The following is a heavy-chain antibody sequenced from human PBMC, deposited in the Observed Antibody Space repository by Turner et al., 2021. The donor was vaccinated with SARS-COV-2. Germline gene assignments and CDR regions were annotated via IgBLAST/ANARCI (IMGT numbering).Heavy chain of an antibody. V-gene: IGHV1-24*01. CDR2: FDPEDGET. Sequence: QVQLVQSGAEVKKPGASVKVSCKVSGYTLTELSMHWVRQAPGKGLEWMGGFDPEDGETIYAQKFQGRVTMTEDTSTDTAYMELSSLRSEDTAVYYCAILEYYDILTGVDYGMDVWGQGTTVTVSS. CDR3: AILEYYDILTGVDYGMDV. J-gene: IGHJ6*02. CDR1: GYTLTELS. D-gene: IGHD3-9*01.